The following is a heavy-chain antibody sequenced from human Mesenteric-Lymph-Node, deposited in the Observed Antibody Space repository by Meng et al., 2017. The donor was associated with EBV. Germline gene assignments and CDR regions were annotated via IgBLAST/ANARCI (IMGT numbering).Heavy chain of an antibody. J-gene: IGHJ4*02. V-gene: IGHV4-30-4*01. CDR2: IYYSGST. D-gene: IGHD5-18*01. Sequence: VQLQESGPRLVKPSQTLSLPCAVSGGSISSGAYYWTWIRQPPGKGLESIGYIYYSGSTYYNPSLQSRVTMSVDTSKNQFSLKLSSVTAADTAVYYCARGYSYDSFGLDYWGQGALVTVSS. CDR3: ARGYSYDSFGLDY. CDR1: GGSISSGAYY.